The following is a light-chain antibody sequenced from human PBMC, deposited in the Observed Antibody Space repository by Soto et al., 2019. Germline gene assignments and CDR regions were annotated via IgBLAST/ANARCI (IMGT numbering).Light chain of an antibody. V-gene: IGKV3-20*01. CDR1: QSVSSY. J-gene: IGKJ1*01. CDR2: GAS. Sequence: EIVLTQSPGTLSLSPGERATLSCRASQSVSSYLAWYQQKPGQAPRLLIYGASSRATGIPDRFSGSGSGTDFTLTISRLEPEDFAVYYCQQHGSSPWTFGQGTKVDI. CDR3: QQHGSSPWT.